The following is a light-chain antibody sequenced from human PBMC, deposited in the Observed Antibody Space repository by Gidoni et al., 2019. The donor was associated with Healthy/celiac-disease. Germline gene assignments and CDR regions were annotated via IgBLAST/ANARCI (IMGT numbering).Light chain of an antibody. CDR2: GAS. J-gene: IGKJ2*01. V-gene: IGKV3-15*01. CDR3: QQYNNWPPYT. CDR1: QSVSSN. Sequence: SPGERATLSCRASQSVSSNLAWYQQKPGQAPRLLIYGASTRATGIPARFSGSGSGTEFTLTISSLQSEDFAVYYCQQYNNWPPYTFGQATKLEIK.